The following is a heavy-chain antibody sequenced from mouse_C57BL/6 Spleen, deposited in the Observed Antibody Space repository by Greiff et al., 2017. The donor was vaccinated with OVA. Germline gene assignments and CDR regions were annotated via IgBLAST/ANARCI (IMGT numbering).Heavy chain of an antibody. J-gene: IGHJ3*01. CDR3: TRDYGSSYAWFAY. CDR1: GFTFSSYA. CDR2: ISSGGDYI. Sequence: EVMLVESGEGLVKPGGSLKLSCEASGFTFSSYAMSWVRQTPEQRLEWVAYISSGGDYIYYADTVKGRFTISRDNARNTLYLQMSSLKSEDTAMYYGTRDYGSSYAWFAYWGQGTLVTVSA. V-gene: IGHV5-9-1*02. D-gene: IGHD1-1*01.